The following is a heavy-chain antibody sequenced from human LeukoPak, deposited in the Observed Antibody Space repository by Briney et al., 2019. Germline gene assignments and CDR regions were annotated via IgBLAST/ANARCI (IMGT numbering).Heavy chain of an antibody. Sequence: PGGSLRLSCAASGFTVGTNHMTWVRQAPGKGLEWVSVIYSDGTTYHADSVKGRFTISRDNSKNTVYLQMNSLRAEDTAVYYCARGLGYGSGPVDHWGQGTLVTLSS. V-gene: IGHV3-53*01. J-gene: IGHJ4*02. CDR3: ARGLGYGSGPVDH. CDR2: IYSDGTT. CDR1: GFTVGTNH. D-gene: IGHD3-10*01.